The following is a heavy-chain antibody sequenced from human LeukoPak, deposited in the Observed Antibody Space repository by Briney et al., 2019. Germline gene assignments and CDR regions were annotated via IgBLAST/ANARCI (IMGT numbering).Heavy chain of an antibody. CDR2: ISSRSNII. D-gene: IGHD6-13*01. CDR3: AKIAAAGTGGAFDI. J-gene: IGHJ3*02. CDR1: GFTFSTYS. Sequence: PGGSLRLSCAASGFTFSTYSMNWVRQAPGRGLEWVSSISSRSNIIYYADSVKGRFTISRDNSKNTLYLQMNSLRAEDTAVYYCAKIAAAGTGGAFDIWGQGTMVTVSS. V-gene: IGHV3-21*04.